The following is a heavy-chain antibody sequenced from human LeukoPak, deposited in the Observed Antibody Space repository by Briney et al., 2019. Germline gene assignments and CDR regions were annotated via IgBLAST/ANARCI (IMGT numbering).Heavy chain of an antibody. D-gene: IGHD3-22*01. V-gene: IGHV1-2*02. Sequence: ASVKVSCKASGYPFTYYYIHWVRQAPGQGLEWMGWIDPNTGGANYAQKFQGRVTMTRDTSISTAYMELSGLRSDDTAVYYCATDSSGYYLPLFDHWGQGTPVTVSS. J-gene: IGHJ4*02. CDR1: GYPFTYYY. CDR3: ATDSSGYYLPLFDH. CDR2: IDPNTGGA.